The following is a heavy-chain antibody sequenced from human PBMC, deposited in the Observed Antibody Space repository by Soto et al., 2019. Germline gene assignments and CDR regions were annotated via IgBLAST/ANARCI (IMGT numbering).Heavy chain of an antibody. CDR2: INTGSSTT. Sequence: EVQLVESGGGLIQPGGSLRLSCAASGFTFSHYNMNWVRQAPGKGLEWIAYINTGSSTTSYADSVEGRFTISRENAKNSLDLEMNSLRAEDTAVYYCARDREDFLRIFDCWGRGTLVSVSS. CDR3: ARDREDFLRIFDC. V-gene: IGHV3-48*01. J-gene: IGHJ4*02. D-gene: IGHD3-3*01. CDR1: GFTFSHYN.